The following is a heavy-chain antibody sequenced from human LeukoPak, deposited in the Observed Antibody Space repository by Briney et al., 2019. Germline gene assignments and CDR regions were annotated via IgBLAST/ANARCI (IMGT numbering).Heavy chain of an antibody. CDR1: GYTFTSYG. V-gene: IGHV1-18*01. J-gene: IGHJ4*02. CDR2: NSTYNGDT. Sequence: GASVKVSCKASGYTFTSYGISWVRQAPGQGLEWMGWNSTYNGDTNYAQKLQGRVTMTTDTSTNTAYMELRSLRSDDTAVYYCAREGLGELTLDYWGQGTLVTVSS. D-gene: IGHD3-16*01. CDR3: AREGLGELTLDY.